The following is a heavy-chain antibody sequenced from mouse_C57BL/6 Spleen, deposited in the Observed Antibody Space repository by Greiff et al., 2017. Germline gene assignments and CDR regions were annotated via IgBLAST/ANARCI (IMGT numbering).Heavy chain of an antibody. D-gene: IGHD4-1*01. CDR2: IYPGNSDT. Sequence: EVQRVESGTVLARPGASVKMSCKTSGYTFTSYWMNWVNQRPGQGLEWIGAIYPGNSDTSYNQKFKGKAKLTAVTSASTAYMERSSLTTEDSAVYYCTSLGGNAMDYWGQGTSVTVSS. J-gene: IGHJ4*01. V-gene: IGHV1-5*01. CDR3: TSLGGNAMDY. CDR1: GYTFTSYW.